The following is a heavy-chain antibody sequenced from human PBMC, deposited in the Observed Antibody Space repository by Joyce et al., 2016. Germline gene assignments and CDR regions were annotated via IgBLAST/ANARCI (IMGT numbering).Heavy chain of an antibody. V-gene: IGHV3-74*01. CDR1: GFTFSSHG. CDR3: ARMVGAPI. Sequence: EVRLVESGGGLVQPGGSLRLSFAASGFTFSSHGMHWVRQAPGKGLVWVSRINTDENSASYADSVKGRFTISRDNAKSTLYLQMNSLRAEDTAVYYCARMVGAPIWGQGTTVTVSS. CDR2: INTDENSA. D-gene: IGHD1-26*01. J-gene: IGHJ6*02.